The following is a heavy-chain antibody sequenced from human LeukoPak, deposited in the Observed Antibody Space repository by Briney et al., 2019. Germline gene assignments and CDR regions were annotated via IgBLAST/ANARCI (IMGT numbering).Heavy chain of an antibody. Sequence: SETLSLTCAVYGGSFSGYYWSWIRQPPGKGLEWIGEINHSGSTNYNPSLKSRVTISVDTSKNQFSLKLSSVTAADTAVYYCARHGPVPFGGELYRGTFDYWGQGTLVTVSS. CDR2: INHSGST. V-gene: IGHV4-34*01. CDR1: GGSFSGYY. J-gene: IGHJ4*02. D-gene: IGHD3-10*01. CDR3: ARHGPVPFGGELYRGTFDY.